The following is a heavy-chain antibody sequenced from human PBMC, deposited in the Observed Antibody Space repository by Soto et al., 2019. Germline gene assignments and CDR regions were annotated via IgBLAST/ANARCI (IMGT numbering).Heavy chain of an antibody. CDR1: GGSISSSSYY. CDR3: ARGTAMVRGFDF. D-gene: IGHD3-10*01. CDR2: IYYSGST. J-gene: IGHJ4*02. Sequence: SETLSLTCTVSGGSISSSSYYWGWIRQPPGKGLEWIGSIYYSGSTYYNPSLKSRVTISVDTSKNQFSLKLSSVTAADTAVYYCARGTAMVRGFDFWGQGTLVTVSS. V-gene: IGHV4-39*01.